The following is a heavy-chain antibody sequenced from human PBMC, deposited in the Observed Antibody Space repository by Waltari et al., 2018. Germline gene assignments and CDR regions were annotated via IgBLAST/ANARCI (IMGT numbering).Heavy chain of an antibody. Sequence: QVQLQESGPGLVKPSETLSLTCAVSGYSISSGYYWGWIRQPQGKGLEWIGSIYHSGSTYYNPSLKSRVTISVDTSKNQFSLKLSSVTAADTAVYYCARGRITIFGVVDDAFDIWGQGTMVTVSS. CDR3: ARGRITIFGVVDDAFDI. CDR1: GYSISSGYY. V-gene: IGHV4-38-2*01. J-gene: IGHJ3*02. CDR2: IYHSGST. D-gene: IGHD3-3*01.